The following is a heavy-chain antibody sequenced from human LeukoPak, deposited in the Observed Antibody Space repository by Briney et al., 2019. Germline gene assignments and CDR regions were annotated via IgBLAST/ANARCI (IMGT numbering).Heavy chain of an antibody. D-gene: IGHD4-11*01. Sequence: PGGSLRLSCAASGFTFSSYAMHWVRQAPGKGLEWVAVISYDGSNEYYADSVKGRFTISRDNSKNTLYLQMNSLRAEDTAVYYCARDSDSNQDYYYMDVWGKGTTVTVSS. CDR3: ARDSDSNQDYYYMDV. V-gene: IGHV3-30*01. J-gene: IGHJ6*03. CDR2: ISYDGSNE. CDR1: GFTFSSYA.